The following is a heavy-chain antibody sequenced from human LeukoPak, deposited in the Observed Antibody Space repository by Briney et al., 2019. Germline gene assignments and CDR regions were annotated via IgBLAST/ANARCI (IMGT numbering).Heavy chain of an antibody. CDR3: AKDMGIAAAGTFDY. Sequence: GGSLRLSCAASGFTFSSYAMSWVRQAPGKGLEWVSLISWDGGSTYYADSVKGRFTISRDNSKNSLYLQMNSLRTEDTALYYCAKDMGIAAAGTFDYWGQGTLVTVSS. D-gene: IGHD6-13*01. CDR2: ISWDGGST. V-gene: IGHV3-43*02. CDR1: GFTFSSYA. J-gene: IGHJ4*02.